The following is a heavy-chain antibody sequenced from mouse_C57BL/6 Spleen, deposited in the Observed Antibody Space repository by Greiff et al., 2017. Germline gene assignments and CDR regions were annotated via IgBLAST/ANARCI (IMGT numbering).Heavy chain of an antibody. Sequence: VKLQESGAELVKPGASVKLSCKASGYTFTAYTIHWVKQRSGQGLEWIGCFYPGSGSIKYNEKFKDKDTLTADKSSSTVYMELSRLTSEDSAVYFCARREERTGSGYAMDYWGQGTSVTVSS. D-gene: IGHD4-1*01. CDR3: ARREERTGSGYAMDY. V-gene: IGHV1-62-2*01. CDR2: FYPGSGSI. J-gene: IGHJ4*01. CDR1: GYTFTAYT.